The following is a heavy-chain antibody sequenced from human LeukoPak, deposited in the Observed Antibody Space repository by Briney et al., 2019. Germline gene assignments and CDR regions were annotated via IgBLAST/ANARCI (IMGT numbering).Heavy chain of an antibody. D-gene: IGHD5-12*01. CDR3: ARGEGGYDSPFDY. CDR2: IYHSGST. Sequence: SVTLSFTCTGSGFSISSDRCYWGWIGQPPGKGLGRIGYIYHSGSTYYNPSLKSRVTISVDRSKNQFSLKLSSVTAADTAVYYCARGEGGYDSPFDYWGQGTLVTVSS. V-gene: IGHV4-30-2*01. J-gene: IGHJ4*02. CDR1: GFSISSDRCY.